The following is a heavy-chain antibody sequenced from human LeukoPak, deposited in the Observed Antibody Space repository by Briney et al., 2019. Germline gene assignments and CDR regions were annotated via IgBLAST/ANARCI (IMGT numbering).Heavy chain of an antibody. CDR2: IYYSGST. CDR1: GDSISNYY. Sequence: SATLSLTCTVPGDSISNYYWSWIRQSPGKGLEWIGYIYYSGSTNYNPSLKSRVTISVDTSKNQFSLKLSSVTAADTAVYYCARETCSGGSCFQFDFWGQGTLVTVSS. D-gene: IGHD2-15*01. J-gene: IGHJ4*02. V-gene: IGHV4-59*01. CDR3: ARETCSGGSCFQFDF.